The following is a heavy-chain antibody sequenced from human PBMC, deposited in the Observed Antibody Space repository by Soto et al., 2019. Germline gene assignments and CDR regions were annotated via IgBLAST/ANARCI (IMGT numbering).Heavy chain of an antibody. Sequence: ETLSLTCTVSDGSISSYYWSWIRQPPGKGLEWIGYIYYSGSTYYADSVKGRFTISRDNSKNTLYLQMNSLRAEDTAVYYCARSHALDAFDIWGQGTMVTVSS. J-gene: IGHJ3*02. CDR3: ARSHALDAFDI. CDR1: DGSISSYY. CDR2: IYYSGST. V-gene: IGHV3-66*01.